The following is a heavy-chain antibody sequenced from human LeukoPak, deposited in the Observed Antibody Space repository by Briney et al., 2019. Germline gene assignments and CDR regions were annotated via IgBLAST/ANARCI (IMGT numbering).Heavy chain of an antibody. D-gene: IGHD5-12*01. Sequence: SQTLSLTCAVSGGSISSGGYSWSWIRQPSGKGLEWIGYIYHSGSTYYNPSLKSRVTISVDRSKNQFSLKLSSVTAADTAVYYCASGYDDYYYGMDVWGQGTTVTVSS. V-gene: IGHV4-30-2*01. CDR2: IYHSGST. J-gene: IGHJ6*02. CDR1: GGSISSGGYS. CDR3: ASGYDDYYYGMDV.